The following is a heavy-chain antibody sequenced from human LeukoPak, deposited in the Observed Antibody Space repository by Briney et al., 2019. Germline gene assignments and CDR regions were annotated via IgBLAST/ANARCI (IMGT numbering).Heavy chain of an antibody. CDR2: IIPIFGTA. D-gene: IGHD5-18*01. CDR3: ARGGYSYGYDY. Sequence: SVKASCKASGGTFSSYAISWVRQAPGQGLEWMGGIIPIFGTANYAQKFQGRVTITADESASTAYMELSSLRSEDTAVYYCARGGYSYGYDYWGQGTLVTVSS. CDR1: GGTFSSYA. J-gene: IGHJ4*02. V-gene: IGHV1-69*13.